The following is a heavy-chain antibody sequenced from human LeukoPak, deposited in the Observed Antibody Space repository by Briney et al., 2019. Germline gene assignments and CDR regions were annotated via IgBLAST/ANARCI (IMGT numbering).Heavy chain of an antibody. V-gene: IGHV3-48*04. CDR3: ARDASYYYDSSGLDY. J-gene: IGHJ4*02. CDR2: ISPSSTRI. Sequence: GGSLRLSCAASGFTFSSYNMNWVRQAPGKGLEWVSYISPSSTRIDYAASVKGRFTISRDNAKNTLYLQMNSLRAEDTAVYYCARDASYYYDSSGLDYWGQGTLVTVSS. D-gene: IGHD3-22*01. CDR1: GFTFSSYN.